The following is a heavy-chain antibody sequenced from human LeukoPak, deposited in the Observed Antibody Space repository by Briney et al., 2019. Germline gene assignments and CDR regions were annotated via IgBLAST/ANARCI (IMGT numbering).Heavy chain of an antibody. CDR3: ARSSYSYGFTY. CDR1: GGSISSYY. CDR2: IYYSGYT. D-gene: IGHD5-18*01. Sequence: SETLSLTCTVSGGSISSYYWSWIRQPPGKGLKWIGNIYYSGYTTYSPSLRSRVTMSVDTSKNQFSLKLSSVTAADTAVYYCARSSYSYGFTYWGQGTLVTVSS. J-gene: IGHJ4*02. V-gene: IGHV4-59*01.